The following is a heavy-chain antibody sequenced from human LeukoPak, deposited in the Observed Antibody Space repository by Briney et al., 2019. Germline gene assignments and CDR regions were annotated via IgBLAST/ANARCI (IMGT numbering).Heavy chain of an antibody. CDR1: GFTFSNFW. J-gene: IGHJ4*02. Sequence: GGSLRLSCAASGFTFSNFWMMWVRQAPGKGLEWVANINRDGREKNYVDSVKGRFTISRDNARNSLYLQMNTLRAEETAVYYCARDRYYVSGTYYRFDYWGPGALVTVPS. CDR2: INRDGREK. V-gene: IGHV3-7*01. CDR3: ARDRYYVSGTYYRFDY. D-gene: IGHD3-10*01.